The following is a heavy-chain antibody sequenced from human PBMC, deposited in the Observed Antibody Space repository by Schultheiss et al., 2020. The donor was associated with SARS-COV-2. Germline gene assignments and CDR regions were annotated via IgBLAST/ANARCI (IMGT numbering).Heavy chain of an antibody. CDR1: GGSISSGYY. J-gene: IGHJ4*02. CDR2: IYYSGST. CDR3: ASGVAYSRFDY. D-gene: IGHD6-13*01. V-gene: IGHV4-61*01. Sequence: SETLSLTCAVSGGSISSGYYWSWIRQPPGKGLEWIGYIYYSGSTYYKPSLKSRVTMSIDTSKNQFSLKLSPVTAADTAVYYCASGVAYSRFDYWGQGTLVTVSS.